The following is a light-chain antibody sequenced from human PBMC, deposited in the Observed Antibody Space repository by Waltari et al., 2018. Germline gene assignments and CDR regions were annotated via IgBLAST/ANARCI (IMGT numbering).Light chain of an antibody. CDR1: SGHSSYA. J-gene: IGLJ2*01. V-gene: IGLV4-69*01. CDR2: VNSDGSH. Sequence: QLVLTQSPSASASLGASVKLTCTLSSGHSSYAIARPQQQPEKGPRYLMKVNSDGSHKKGDGIPDRFSGSSSGTERYLTISSLQSEDEADYYCQTWGTGIQVFGGGTKLTVL. CDR3: QTWGTGIQV.